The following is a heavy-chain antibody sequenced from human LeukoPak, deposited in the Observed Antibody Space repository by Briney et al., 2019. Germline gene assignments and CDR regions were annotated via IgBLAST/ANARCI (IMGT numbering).Heavy chain of an antibody. Sequence: PGGSLRLSCAASGFTLSTYWMSWFRQAPEKGPEWVANIKQDGSEKYYVDSVKGRFSISRDNAKNSLYPQMNSLRAEDTAVYYCARGGAVGSYWGQGTLVTVSS. CDR3: ARGGAVGSY. CDR1: GFTLSTYW. CDR2: IKQDGSEK. J-gene: IGHJ4*02. D-gene: IGHD1-26*01. V-gene: IGHV3-7*01.